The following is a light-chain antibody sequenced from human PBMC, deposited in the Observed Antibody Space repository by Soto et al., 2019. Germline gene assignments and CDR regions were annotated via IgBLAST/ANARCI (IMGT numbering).Light chain of an antibody. Sequence: IQMTQSPYSLSASVGDRVTITCRASQSISSYLNWYQQKPGKAPKLLIYAASSLQSGVPSRFSGSGSGTDFTLTISSLQPEDFATYYCQQGNTFGGGTKVDIK. CDR2: AAS. CDR1: QSISSY. CDR3: QQGNT. V-gene: IGKV1-39*01. J-gene: IGKJ4*01.